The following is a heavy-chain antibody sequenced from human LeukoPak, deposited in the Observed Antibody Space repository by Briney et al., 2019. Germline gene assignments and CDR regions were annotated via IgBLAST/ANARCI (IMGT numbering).Heavy chain of an antibody. V-gene: IGHV3-21*01. Sequence: GGSLRLSCAASGFTFSSYSMNWVRQAPGKGLEWVSSISSRSDYIYYADSVKGRLTISRDNAKNSLYLQMNSLTAEDTAVYDCARWKPYGSGSYDYWGQGTLVTVSS. J-gene: IGHJ4*02. CDR2: ISSRSDYI. CDR1: GFTFSSYS. CDR3: ARWKPYGSGSYDY. D-gene: IGHD3-10*01.